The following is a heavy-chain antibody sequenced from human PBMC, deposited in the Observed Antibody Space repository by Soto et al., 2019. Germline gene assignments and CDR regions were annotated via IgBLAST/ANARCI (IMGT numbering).Heavy chain of an antibody. Sequence: ASVKVSCKASGGTFSSYAISCVRQAPGQGLEWMGGIIPILGTANYAQKFQGRVTITADESTSTAYMELSSLRSEDTAVYYCARSSKGGRGYFDYWGQGTLVTVSS. D-gene: IGHD1-26*01. J-gene: IGHJ4*02. V-gene: IGHV1-69*13. CDR1: GGTFSSYA. CDR3: ARSSKGGRGYFDY. CDR2: IIPILGTA.